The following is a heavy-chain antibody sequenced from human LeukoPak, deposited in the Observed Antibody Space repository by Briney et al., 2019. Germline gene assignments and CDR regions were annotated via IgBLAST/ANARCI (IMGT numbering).Heavy chain of an antibody. V-gene: IGHV4-59*01. CDR1: GGSISSYY. Sequence: SETLSLTCTVSGGSISSYYWSWIRQPPGKGLEWIGYIYYSGSTNYNPSLKSRVTISVDTSKNQFSLKLSSVTAADTAVYYCARDLGVRGVILDYWGQGTLVTVSS. J-gene: IGHJ4*02. CDR2: IYYSGST. CDR3: ARDLGVRGVILDY. D-gene: IGHD3-10*01.